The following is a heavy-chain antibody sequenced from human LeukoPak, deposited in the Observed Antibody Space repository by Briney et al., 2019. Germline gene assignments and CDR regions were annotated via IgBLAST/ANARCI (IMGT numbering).Heavy chain of an antibody. CDR3: ARARKSYYYDSSGYVFDY. Sequence: KSSETLSLTCTVSGGSISSYYWSWIRQPPGKGLEWIGYIYYSGSTNYNPSLKSRVTISVDTSKNQFSLKLSSVTAADTAVYYCARARKSYYYDSSGYVFDYWGQGTLVTVSS. CDR2: IYYSGST. V-gene: IGHV4-59*01. CDR1: GGSISSYY. J-gene: IGHJ4*02. D-gene: IGHD3-22*01.